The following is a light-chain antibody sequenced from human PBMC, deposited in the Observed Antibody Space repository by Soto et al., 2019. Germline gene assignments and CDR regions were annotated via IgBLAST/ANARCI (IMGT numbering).Light chain of an antibody. CDR3: QQYSTSRLT. Sequence: EIVLTQSPGTLSLSPGERATLSCRASQSVTSSYLAWYQQKPGQAPRLLISGASSRATGIPDRFSGSGSGTDFTLTIGRLESEDFAVYYCQQYSTSRLTFGGGTKVEIK. CDR2: GAS. J-gene: IGKJ4*01. CDR1: QSVTSSY. V-gene: IGKV3-20*01.